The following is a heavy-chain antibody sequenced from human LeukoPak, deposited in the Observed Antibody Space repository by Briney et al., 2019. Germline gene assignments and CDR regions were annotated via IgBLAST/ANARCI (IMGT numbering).Heavy chain of an antibody. V-gene: IGHV4-59*12. Sequence: SSETLSLTCTVSGGSISSYYWSWIRQPPGKGLEWIGYIYYSGSTNYNPSLKSRVTISVDTSKNQFSLKLSSVTAADTAVYYCARELATADSGYDRTYYYYYYMDVWGKGTTVTVSS. D-gene: IGHD5-12*01. CDR2: IYYSGST. CDR3: ARELATADSGYDRTYYYYYYMDV. CDR1: GGSISSYY. J-gene: IGHJ6*03.